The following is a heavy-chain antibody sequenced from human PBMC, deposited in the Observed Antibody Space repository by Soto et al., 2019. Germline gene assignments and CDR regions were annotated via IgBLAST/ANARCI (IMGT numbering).Heavy chain of an antibody. D-gene: IGHD6-6*01. Sequence: GESRKISCKGSGYSFTSYWISWVRQMPGKGLEWMGGIDPSDSYTNYSPSFQGHVTISADKSISTAYLQWSSLKASDTAMYYCARLESSSSAYYYYGMDVWGQGTTVTVSS. CDR2: IDPSDSYT. CDR3: ARLESSSSAYYYYGMDV. CDR1: GYSFTSYW. J-gene: IGHJ6*02. V-gene: IGHV5-10-1*01.